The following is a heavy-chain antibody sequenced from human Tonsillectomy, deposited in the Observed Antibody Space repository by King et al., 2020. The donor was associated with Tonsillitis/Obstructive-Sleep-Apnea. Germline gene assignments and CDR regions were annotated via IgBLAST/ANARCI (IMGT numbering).Heavy chain of an antibody. CDR3: AREEVGGWFDP. V-gene: IGHV4-61*01. Sequence: QLQESGPGLVKPSETLSLTCTVSGGSVSSGSYYWSWIRQPPGKGLEWIGYIYYSGSTNYNPSLKSRVTIKVDTSKNQFSLKLSSLTAADTAVYYCAREEVGGWFDPWGQGTLVTVSS. CDR2: IYYSGST. J-gene: IGHJ5*02. CDR1: GGSVSSGSYY. D-gene: IGHD1-26*01.